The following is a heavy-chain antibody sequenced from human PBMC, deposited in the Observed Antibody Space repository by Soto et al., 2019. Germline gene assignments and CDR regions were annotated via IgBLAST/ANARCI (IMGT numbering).Heavy chain of an antibody. J-gene: IGHJ4*02. CDR2: INPTSGGT. D-gene: IGHD4-17*01. CDR1: GYTFAAYY. V-gene: IGHV1-2*02. Sequence: ASVKVSCKTSGYTFAAYYIHWIRQAPGQGLEWMGWINPTSGGTVYAQNFQDRVTMTRDTSISTAYVELRRLNSDDTAVYYCARDPDYGDYWGYFFDSWGQGTPVTVSS. CDR3: ARDPDYGDYWGYFFDS.